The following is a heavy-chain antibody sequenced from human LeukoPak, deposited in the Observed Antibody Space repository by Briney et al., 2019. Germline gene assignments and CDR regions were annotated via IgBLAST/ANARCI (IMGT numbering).Heavy chain of an antibody. Sequence: HPGGSLRLSCAASGFTFSSYAMSWVRQAPGKGLEWVSAISGSGGSTYYADSVKGRFTISRDNSKNTLYLQMNSLRAEDTAVYYCAKDTAIARFLEWLLFFDYWGQGTLVTVSS. V-gene: IGHV3-23*01. J-gene: IGHJ4*02. CDR3: AKDTAIARFLEWLLFFDY. D-gene: IGHD3-3*01. CDR2: ISGSGGST. CDR1: GFTFSSYA.